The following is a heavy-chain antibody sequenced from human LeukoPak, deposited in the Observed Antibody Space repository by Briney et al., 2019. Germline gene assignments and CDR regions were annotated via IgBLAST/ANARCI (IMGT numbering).Heavy chain of an antibody. V-gene: IGHV1-69*05. D-gene: IGHD3-22*01. CDR2: IIPIFGTA. CDR3: ARRSDPDYYDSSGYYDY. J-gene: IGHJ4*02. Sequence: ASVKVSCKASGGTFSSYAISWVRQAPGQGLEWMGGIIPIFGTANYAQKFQGRVTITTDESTSTAYMELSSLRSEDTAVSYCARRSDPDYYDSSGYYDYWGQGTLVTVSS. CDR1: GGTFSSYA.